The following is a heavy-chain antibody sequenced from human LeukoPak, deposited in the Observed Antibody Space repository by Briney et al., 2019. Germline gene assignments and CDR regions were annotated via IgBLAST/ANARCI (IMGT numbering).Heavy chain of an antibody. Sequence: SETLSLTCTLSGGSISSYYWSCVWQPPGGGLEWIGYIYYSGSTNYNPSLKSRVTISVDTSKNQFSLKLSSVTAADTAVYYCARSYYYGSGSYGMDVWGKGTTVTVSS. CDR2: IYYSGST. D-gene: IGHD3-10*01. CDR3: ARSYYYGSGSYGMDV. V-gene: IGHV4-59*01. J-gene: IGHJ6*04. CDR1: GGSISSYY.